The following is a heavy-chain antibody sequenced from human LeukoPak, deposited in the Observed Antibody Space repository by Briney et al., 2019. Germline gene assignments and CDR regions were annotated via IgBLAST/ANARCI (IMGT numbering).Heavy chain of an antibody. CDR2: INRSGST. CDR1: GGSFSGYY. CDR3: ARGLYYYGSGTHIRNVVYFDY. Sequence: SETLSLTCAVYGGSFSGYYWSWIRQPPGKGLEWIGEINRSGSTNYNPSLKSRVTISVDTSKNQFSLKLSSVTAADTAVYYCARGLYYYGSGTHIRNVVYFDYWGQGTLVTVSS. D-gene: IGHD3-10*01. V-gene: IGHV4-34*01. J-gene: IGHJ4*02.